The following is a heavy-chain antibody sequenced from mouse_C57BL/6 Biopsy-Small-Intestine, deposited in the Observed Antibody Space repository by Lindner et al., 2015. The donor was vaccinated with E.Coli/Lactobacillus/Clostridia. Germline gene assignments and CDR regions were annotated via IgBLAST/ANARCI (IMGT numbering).Heavy chain of an antibody. CDR3: TRDLVDGGYVSSH. J-gene: IGHJ4*01. CDR2: IRPYNGET. CDR1: GYTFTSYG. D-gene: IGHD2-13*01. Sequence: SVKVSCKASGYTFTSYGLSWVRRAPGQGLEWMGWIRPYNGETNYGQHFQDRLTMTTDISTNTAYMELRSLRSGDTAIYYCTRDLVDGGYVSSHWGQGTLVTVSS. V-gene: IGHV1S126*01.